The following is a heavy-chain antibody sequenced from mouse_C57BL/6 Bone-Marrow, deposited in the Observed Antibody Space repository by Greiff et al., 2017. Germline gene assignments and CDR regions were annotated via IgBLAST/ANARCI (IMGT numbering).Heavy chain of an antibody. CDR1: GYTFTNYW. V-gene: IGHV1-63*01. J-gene: IGHJ2*01. CDR2: IYPGGGYT. D-gene: IGHD1-1*01. CDR3: ASYYYGCFDY. Sequence: VQLQQSGAELVRPGTSVKMSCKASGYTFTNYWIGWAKPRPGHGLEWIGDIYPGGGYTNYNDKFKGKATLTAEKSSSTAYMQFSSLTSEDSAIYYCASYYYGCFDYWGQGTTLTVSS.